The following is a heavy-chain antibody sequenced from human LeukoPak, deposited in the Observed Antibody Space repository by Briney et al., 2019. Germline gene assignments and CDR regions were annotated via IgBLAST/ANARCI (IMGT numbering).Heavy chain of an antibody. CDR2: INPNSGDT. V-gene: IGHV1-2*02. CDR3: ARGDYYGSPKVVAA. D-gene: IGHD3-10*01. CDR1: GYTFTRYG. J-gene: IGHJ5*02. Sequence: ASVKVSCKASGYTFTRYGVNWVRQAPGQGLEWIGWINPNSGDTNYAQKFQDRVTMTRDTSISTAYIELNFLRSDDTAVFYCARGDYYGSPKVVAAWGQGTLVTVSS.